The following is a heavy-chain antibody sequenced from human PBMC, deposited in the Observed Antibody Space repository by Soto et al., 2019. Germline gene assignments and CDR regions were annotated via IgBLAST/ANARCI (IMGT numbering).Heavy chain of an antibody. J-gene: IGHJ4*02. V-gene: IGHV3-72*01. CDR1: GFTFRCHF. CDR3: ACIRAAGGY. Sequence: PWGSLRFTCVPSGFTFRCHFMNWVRQAPGKGLEWVGRIKEKTHNYGTQYAPSAEGRFSISRDDYTNSVYLQMNRLKTEDKAVYFCACIRAAGGYWGTGTLVTVSS. CDR2: IKEKTHNYGT. D-gene: IGHD2-15*01.